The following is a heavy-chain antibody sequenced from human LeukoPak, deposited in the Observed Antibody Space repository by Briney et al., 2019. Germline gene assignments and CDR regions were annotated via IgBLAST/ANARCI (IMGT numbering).Heavy chain of an antibody. V-gene: IGHV1-18*01. CDR1: GYTFTSYG. J-gene: IGHJ4*02. Sequence: ASVKVSCKASGYTFTSYGISWVRQAPGQGLEWMGWISAYNGNTNYAQKLQGRVTMTTDTSTSTAYMELRSLRPDDTAVYYCASLFSGYCSSTSCPSDYWGQGTLVTVSS. CDR3: ASLFSGYCSSTSCPSDY. D-gene: IGHD2-2*01. CDR2: ISAYNGNT.